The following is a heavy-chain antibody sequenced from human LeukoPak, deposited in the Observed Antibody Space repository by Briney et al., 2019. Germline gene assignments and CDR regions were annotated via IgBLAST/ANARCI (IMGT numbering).Heavy chain of an antibody. J-gene: IGHJ4*02. V-gene: IGHV4-39*07. D-gene: IGHD2-15*01. CDR1: GGSIRSSYYY. CDR2: IYDSGST. Sequence: SETLSLTCTVSGGSIRSSYYYWGWIRQPPGKGLEWIGSIYDSGSTYYNPSLKSRVTISVDTSKNQFSLKLSSVTAADTAVYYCALGGSGINFDYWGQGTLVTVSS. CDR3: ALGGSGINFDY.